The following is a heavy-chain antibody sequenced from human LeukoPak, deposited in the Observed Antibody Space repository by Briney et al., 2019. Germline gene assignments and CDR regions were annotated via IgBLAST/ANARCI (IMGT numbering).Heavy chain of an antibody. D-gene: IGHD3-9*01. J-gene: IGHJ4*02. V-gene: IGHV3-21*01. CDR3: ARDGSYYDILTGYYDY. CDR2: ISSSSIYI. CDR1: GFTFSNYS. Sequence: GGSLRLSCAASGFTFSNYSMNWVRQAPGKGLEWVSSISSSSIYIYYADSLKGRFTISRDNAKNSLSLQMNGLRAEDTAVYYCARDGSYYDILTGYYDYWGQGTLVTVSS.